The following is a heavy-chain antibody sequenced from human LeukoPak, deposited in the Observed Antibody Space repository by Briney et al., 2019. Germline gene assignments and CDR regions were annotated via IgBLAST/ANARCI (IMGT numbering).Heavy chain of an antibody. D-gene: IGHD1-14*01. CDR2: IRHDGVNK. CDR1: GFAFSSYG. Sequence: PGGSLRLSCAASGFAFSSYGMHWVRQTPGKGLEWVAFIRHDGVNKNYADSVKGRFTISRDNSKNTPYLQMNSLRVEDTAVYFCARIPSTGLTLDFDYWGQGTLVTVSS. V-gene: IGHV3-30*02. CDR3: ARIPSTGLTLDFDY. J-gene: IGHJ4*02.